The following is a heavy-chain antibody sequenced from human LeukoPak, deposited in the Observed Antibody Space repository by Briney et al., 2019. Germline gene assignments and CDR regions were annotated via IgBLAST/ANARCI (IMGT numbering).Heavy chain of an antibody. CDR1: GFTFSSYS. J-gene: IGHJ6*03. CDR2: ISSSSSYI. D-gene: IGHD1-1*01. CDR3: AKYPWTNYYYYYMDV. V-gene: IGHV3-21*01. Sequence: PGGSLRLSCAASGFTFSSYSMNWVRQAPGKGLEWVSSISSSSSYIYYADSVKGRFTISRDNSKNTLYLQMNSLRAEDTAVYYCAKYPWTNYYYYYMDVWGKGTTVTISS.